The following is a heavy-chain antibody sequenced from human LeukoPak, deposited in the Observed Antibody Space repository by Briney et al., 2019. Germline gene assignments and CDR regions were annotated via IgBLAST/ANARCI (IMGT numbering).Heavy chain of an antibody. CDR3: AREQGWSDSYYGMDV. J-gene: IGHJ6*02. V-gene: IGHV3-7*01. CDR2: MKEDGSAI. Sequence: GGSLRLSCVASGFTFSNYWMSWVRQAPGKGREWLANMKEDGSAIYYVDSMKARFTISRDNAKNSLYLQMNSLRAEDTAVYYCAREQGWSDSYYGMDVWGQGTTVTVSS. CDR1: GFTFSNYW.